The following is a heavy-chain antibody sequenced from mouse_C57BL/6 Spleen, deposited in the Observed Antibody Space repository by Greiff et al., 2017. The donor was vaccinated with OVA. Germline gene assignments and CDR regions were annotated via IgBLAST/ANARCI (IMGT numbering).Heavy chain of an antibody. D-gene: IGHD2-4*01. V-gene: IGHV1-74*01. CDR2: IHPSDSDT. J-gene: IGHJ2*01. CDR1: GYTFTSYW. CDR3: ATSTMITTVFDY. Sequence: QVQLKQSGAELVKPGASVKVSCKASGYTFTSYWMHWVKQRPGQGLEWIGRIHPSDSDTNYNQKFKGKATLTVDKSSSTAYMQLSSLTSEDSAVYYCATSTMITTVFDYWGQGTTLTVSS.